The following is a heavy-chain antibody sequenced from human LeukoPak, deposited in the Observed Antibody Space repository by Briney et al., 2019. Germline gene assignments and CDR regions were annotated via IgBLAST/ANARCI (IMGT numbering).Heavy chain of an antibody. J-gene: IGHJ4*02. CDR1: GYTFTGYY. D-gene: IGHD6-13*01. Sequence: ASVKVSCKASGYTFTGYYMHWVRQAPGQGLEWMGWINPNSGGTNYAQKFQGRVTMTRDTSISTAYMELSRLRSDDTAVYYCARDIAAAGEPYYFDYWGQGTLVTVSS. V-gene: IGHV1-2*02. CDR3: ARDIAAAGEPYYFDY. CDR2: INPNSGGT.